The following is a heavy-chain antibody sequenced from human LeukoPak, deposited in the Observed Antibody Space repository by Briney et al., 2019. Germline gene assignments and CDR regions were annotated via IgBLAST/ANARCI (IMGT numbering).Heavy chain of an antibody. J-gene: IGHJ4*02. CDR2: IYYSGST. Sequence: PSETLSLTCTVSGGSISSYYWSWIRQPPGKGLEWIGYIYYSGSTNYNPSLKSRVTISVDTSKNQFSLKLSSVTAADTAVYYCARLEGRLRYFDWTIHWGQGTLVTVSS. V-gene: IGHV4-59*08. CDR3: ARLEGRLRYFDWTIH. D-gene: IGHD3-9*01. CDR1: GGSISSYY.